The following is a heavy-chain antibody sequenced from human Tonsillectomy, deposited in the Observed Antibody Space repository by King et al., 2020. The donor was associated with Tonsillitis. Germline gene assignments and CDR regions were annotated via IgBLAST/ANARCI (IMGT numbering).Heavy chain of an antibody. Sequence: VQLVESGAEVKKPGASVKVSCKASGYTFTSYYMHWVRQAPGQGLEWMGIINPSGGSTSYAQKFQGRVTMTRDTSTSTVYMELSSLRSDDTAVYYCAREKWQRHPNGAFDIWGQGTMVTVSS. CDR1: GYTFTSYY. CDR2: INPSGGST. J-gene: IGHJ3*02. D-gene: IGHD5-12*01. CDR3: AREKWQRHPNGAFDI. V-gene: IGHV1-46*01.